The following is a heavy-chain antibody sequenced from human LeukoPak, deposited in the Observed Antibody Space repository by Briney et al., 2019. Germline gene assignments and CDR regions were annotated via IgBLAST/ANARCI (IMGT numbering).Heavy chain of an antibody. V-gene: IGHV3-74*03. D-gene: IGHD5-12*01. CDR3: AREGRVSGYDFDC. Sequence: GGSLRLSCAASGFTFSSYWLHWVRQAPGKGLVWVSRINSDGSSITYADSVKGRFTISKDNAKNTLYLQMNSLRVEDTAVYYCAREGRVSGYDFDCWGQGTLVTVSS. J-gene: IGHJ4*02. CDR1: GFTFSSYW. CDR2: INSDGSSI.